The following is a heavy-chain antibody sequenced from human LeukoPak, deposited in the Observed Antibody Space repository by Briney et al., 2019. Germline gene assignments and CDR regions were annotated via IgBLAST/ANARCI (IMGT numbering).Heavy chain of an antibody. D-gene: IGHD1-20*01. V-gene: IGHV4-4*09. CDR1: GGSISSYY. CDR3: ARDHGNWNYDYYYYMDV. CDR2: ISSSGST. J-gene: IGHJ6*03. Sequence: PSETLSLTCTVSGGSISSYYWSWLRQPPGKGLEWIGYISSSGSTNYNPSLKSRVTISVDTSKNQFSLKLSSVTAADTAVYYCARDHGNWNYDYYYYMDVWGKGATVTVSS.